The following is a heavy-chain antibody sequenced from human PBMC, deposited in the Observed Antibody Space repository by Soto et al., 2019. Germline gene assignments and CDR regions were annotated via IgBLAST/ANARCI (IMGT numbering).Heavy chain of an antibody. V-gene: IGHV4-31*03. CDR2: IYYSGST. CDR3: ARDGRRGVYLRGAFDI. J-gene: IGHJ3*02. D-gene: IGHD3-10*01. Sequence: QVQLQESGPGLVKPSQTLSLTCTVSGGSISSGGYYWSWIRQHPGKGLEWIGYIYYSGSTYYNPSLKSRVTISVDTSKNQFSLKLSSVTAADTAVYYCARDGRRGVYLRGAFDIWGQGTMVTVSS. CDR1: GGSISSGGYY.